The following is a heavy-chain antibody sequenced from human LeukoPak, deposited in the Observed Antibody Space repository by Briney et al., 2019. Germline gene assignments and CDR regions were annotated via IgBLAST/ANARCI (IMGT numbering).Heavy chain of an antibody. CDR1: GFTFSGSA. J-gene: IGHJ4*02. CDR2: IRSKANSYAT. D-gene: IGHD3-10*01. Sequence: GRSLRLSCAASGFTFSGSAMHWVRQASGKGLELVGRIRSKANSYATAYAASVKGRFTISRDDSKNTPYLQMTSLKTEDTAGYYCTRRGSDPFDYWGQGTLLTVSS. CDR3: TRRGSDPFDY. V-gene: IGHV3-73*01.